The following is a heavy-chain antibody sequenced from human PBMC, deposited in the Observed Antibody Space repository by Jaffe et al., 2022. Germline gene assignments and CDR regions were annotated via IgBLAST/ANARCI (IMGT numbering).Heavy chain of an antibody. CDR2: IRYDGSNE. CDR3: ARRGGGYHAFDY. CDR1: GFTFNTYG. V-gene: IGHV3-30*02. J-gene: IGHJ4*02. D-gene: IGHD5-12*01. Sequence: QVHLVESGGGVVQPGGSLRLSCGASGFTFNTYGMHWVRQAPGKGLEWVALIRYDGSNEYYADSVKGRFTISRDNSKNTLYLQMNSLRGEDTAVYYCARRGGGYHAFDYWGQGTLVTVSS.